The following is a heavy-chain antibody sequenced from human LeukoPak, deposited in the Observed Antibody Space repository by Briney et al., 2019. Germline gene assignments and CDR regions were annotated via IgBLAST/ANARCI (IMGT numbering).Heavy chain of an antibody. V-gene: IGHV3-9*01. CDR3: ASKTNRNYFDY. CDR2: ISWNSGSI. CDR1: GFTFDDYA. D-gene: IGHD3-16*01. Sequence: PGRSLRLSCAASGFTFDDYAMHWVRQAPGKGLEWVSGISWNSGSIGYADSVKGRFTISRDNAKNSLYLQMNGLRAEDTALYYCASKTNRNYFDYWGQGTLVTVSS. J-gene: IGHJ4*02.